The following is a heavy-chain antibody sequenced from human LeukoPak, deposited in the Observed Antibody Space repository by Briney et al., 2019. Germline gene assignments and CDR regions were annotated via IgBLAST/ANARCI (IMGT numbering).Heavy chain of an antibody. CDR2: ISGSGGST. V-gene: IGHV3-23*01. CDR3: ARELAVAGPEGDY. D-gene: IGHD6-19*01. J-gene: IGHJ4*02. Sequence: GGSLRLSCAASGFTFSSYSMNWFRQAPGKGLEWVSAISGSGGSTYYADSVKGRFTISRDNSKNTLYLQMNSLRAEDTAVYYCARELAVAGPEGDYWGQGTLVTVSS. CDR1: GFTFSSYS.